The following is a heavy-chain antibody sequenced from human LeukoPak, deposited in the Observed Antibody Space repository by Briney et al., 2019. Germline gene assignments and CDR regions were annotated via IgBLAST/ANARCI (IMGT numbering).Heavy chain of an antibody. CDR2: IYHSGST. J-gene: IGHJ5*02. CDR1: GYSISSGYY. D-gene: IGHD4-17*01. V-gene: IGHV4-38-2*01. Sequence: SETLSLTCAVSGYSISSGYYWGWIRQPPGKGLEWIGSIYHSGSTYYNPSLKSRVTMSVDTSKNQFSLKLSSVTAADTAVYYCARAGSFFLLGDYGFDPWGQGTLVTVSS. CDR3: ARAGSFFLLGDYGFDP.